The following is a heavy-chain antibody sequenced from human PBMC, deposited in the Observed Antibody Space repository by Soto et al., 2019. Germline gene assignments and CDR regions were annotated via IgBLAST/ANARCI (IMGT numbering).Heavy chain of an antibody. CDR3: TRLLRTSSGYDFDF. V-gene: IGHV3-72*01. D-gene: IGHD5-12*01. CDR2: SRNKANSYTT. Sequence: PGGSVRLSCAASGFTFNDHYMDWVRQAPGKGLEWVGRSRNKANSYTTEYAASVKGRFAISRDDSKNSLYLQMNSLKTEDSAVYYCTRLLRTSSGYDFDFWGQGTLVTVSS. CDR1: GFTFNDHY. J-gene: IGHJ4*02.